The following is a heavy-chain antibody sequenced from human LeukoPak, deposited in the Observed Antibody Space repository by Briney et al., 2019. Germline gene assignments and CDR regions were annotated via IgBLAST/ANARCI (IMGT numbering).Heavy chain of an antibody. Sequence: ASVKVSFKASGYTFTDSYIHWVRQVPGQGLEWMGWVNPHSGGTSYAQKFQGRVTMTRDTSITTAYMELTRLESDDTAVYYCARAVFGHYFDNSGYYFDFWGQGSLATVSS. CDR2: VNPHSGGT. D-gene: IGHD3-22*01. CDR3: ARAVFGHYFDNSGYYFDF. CDR1: GYTFTDSY. V-gene: IGHV1-2*02. J-gene: IGHJ4*02.